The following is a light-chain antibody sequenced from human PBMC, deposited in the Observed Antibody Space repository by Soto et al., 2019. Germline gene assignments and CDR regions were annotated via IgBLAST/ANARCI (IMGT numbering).Light chain of an antibody. CDR1: QSISSS. Sequence: ETVLTQSPANLSLSPGERATLSCRASQSISSSLAWYQQTPGQAPRLLIYDASKRATGIPARFSGSGSGTDFPLTISSLEPEDFAVYYCQQRFTWPSFGPGTKVDIK. J-gene: IGKJ3*01. V-gene: IGKV3-11*01. CDR2: DAS. CDR3: QQRFTWPS.